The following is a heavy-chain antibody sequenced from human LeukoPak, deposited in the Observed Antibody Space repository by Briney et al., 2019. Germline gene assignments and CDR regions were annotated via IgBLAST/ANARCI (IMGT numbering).Heavy chain of an antibody. Sequence: GGSLRLSCAASRFTFSRYWMTWVRQAPGKGLEWVANIKEDGSEKYHVDSVKGRFTISRDNAKNSLYLQMNSLRAEDTAVYYCARDPGFGYYDSSGYFDFWGQGTLVTVSS. V-gene: IGHV3-7*01. CDR2: IKEDGSEK. CDR1: RFTFSRYW. CDR3: ARDPGFGYYDSSGYFDF. J-gene: IGHJ4*02. D-gene: IGHD3-22*01.